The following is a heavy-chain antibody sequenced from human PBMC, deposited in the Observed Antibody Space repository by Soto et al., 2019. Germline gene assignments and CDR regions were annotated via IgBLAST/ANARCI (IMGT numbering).Heavy chain of an antibody. D-gene: IGHD5-12*01. CDR3: AKARGNRGYDTYYFVY. CDR1: GLTFSRYA. J-gene: IGHJ4*01. V-gene: IGHV3-23*01. Sequence: PGGSLRLSCAASGLTFSRYAMSWVRQAPGKGLEWVSSISGGGDSTYYADSVKGRFTISRDNSKNTLWLQMNSLRAEDTAVYFCAKARGNRGYDTYYFVYWGYGTLVTGSS. CDR2: ISGGGDST.